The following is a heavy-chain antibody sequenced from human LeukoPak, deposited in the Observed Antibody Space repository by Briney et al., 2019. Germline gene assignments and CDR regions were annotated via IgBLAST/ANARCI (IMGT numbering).Heavy chain of an antibody. CDR1: GGTFSSYT. V-gene: IGHV1-69*02. J-gene: IGHJ4*02. CDR2: IIPILGIA. D-gene: IGHD5-18*01. CDR3: ADGADSYGRDY. Sequence: ASVKVSCKASGGTFSSYTISWVRQAPGQGLEWMGRIIPILGIANYAQKFQGRVTITADKSTSTAYMELSSLRSEDTAVYYCADGADSYGRDYWGQGTLVTVSS.